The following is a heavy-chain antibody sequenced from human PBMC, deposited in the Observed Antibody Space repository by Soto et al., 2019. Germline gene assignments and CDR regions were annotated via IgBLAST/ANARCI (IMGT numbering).Heavy chain of an antibody. J-gene: IGHJ4*02. CDR3: VYRLPYVSSPYPVLFDY. Sequence: SGPTLVNPTQTLTLTCTFSGFSLRNSGLGVGWIRQPPGKALEWLALIYWDDDKRYSPSLKSRLTITKDTSKNQVVLTMTNMDPVDTATYYCVYRLPYVSSPYPVLFDYWGLGTLVSGSS. V-gene: IGHV2-5*02. CDR1: GFSLRNSGLG. CDR2: IYWDDDK. D-gene: IGHD3-22*01.